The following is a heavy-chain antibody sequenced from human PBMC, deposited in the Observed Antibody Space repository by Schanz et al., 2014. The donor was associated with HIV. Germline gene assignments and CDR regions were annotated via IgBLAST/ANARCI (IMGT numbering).Heavy chain of an antibody. CDR2: ISYNGDNK. D-gene: IGHD2-21*02. CDR1: GFVFNSFG. Sequence: VELVESGGGVVQPGRSLRLSCVASGFVFNSFGMHWVRQAPGKGLEWVAVISYNGDNKKYGDSVRGRFTISRDNSKNTLYLHMARLRADDTAVYYCARDAGWTYCGGDCPPGQWGQGTLVTVSS. J-gene: IGHJ4*02. CDR3: ARDAGWTYCGGDCPPGQ. V-gene: IGHV3-33*01.